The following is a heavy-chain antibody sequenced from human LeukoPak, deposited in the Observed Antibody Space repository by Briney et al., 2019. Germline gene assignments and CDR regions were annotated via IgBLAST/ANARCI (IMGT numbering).Heavy chain of an antibody. CDR2: ISGGTT. D-gene: IGHD6-19*01. J-gene: IGHJ4*02. CDR1: GFTFGDYL. V-gene: IGHV3-49*03. CDR3: SRGSGWLSVY. Sequence: GGSLRLSCIASGFTFGDYLMSWFRQAPGKGLEWIGFISGGTTEYAASVKGRFTISRDDSTSIAYLQMNSLTTEDTAVYYCSRGSGWLSVYWGQGTLVTVSS.